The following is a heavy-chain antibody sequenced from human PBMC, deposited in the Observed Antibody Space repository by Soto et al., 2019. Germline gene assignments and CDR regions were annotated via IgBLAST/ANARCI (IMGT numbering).Heavy chain of an antibody. CDR2: IKSKTDGGTT. D-gene: IGHD3-9*01. CDR3: TTSPITIFYLDY. Sequence: GGSLRLSCAASGFTFSNAWMSWVRQAPGKGLEWVGRIKSKTDGGTTDYAAPVKGRFTISRDDSKNSLYLQMNSLKTEDTAVYYCTTSPITIFYLDYWGQGTLVTVSS. J-gene: IGHJ4*02. V-gene: IGHV3-15*01. CDR1: GFTFSNAW.